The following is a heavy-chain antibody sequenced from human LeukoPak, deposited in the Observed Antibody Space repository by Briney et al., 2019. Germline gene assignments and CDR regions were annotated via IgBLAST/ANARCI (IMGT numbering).Heavy chain of an antibody. J-gene: IGHJ5*02. Sequence: GASVKVSCKASGYTFSSYGISWVRHAPGQGLEWMVWISAYNGNTNYAQKLQGRVTMTTDTSTSTAYMELRSLRSDDTAVYYCARDPQVYGDFDNWFDPWGQGTLVTVSS. D-gene: IGHD4-17*01. V-gene: IGHV1-18*01. CDR3: ARDPQVYGDFDNWFDP. CDR2: ISAYNGNT. CDR1: GYTFSSYG.